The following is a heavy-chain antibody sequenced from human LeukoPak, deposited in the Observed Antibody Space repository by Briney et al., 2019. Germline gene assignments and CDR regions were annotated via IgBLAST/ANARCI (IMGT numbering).Heavy chain of an antibody. Sequence: SETLSLTFTVSGGSISSGGYYWSWIRQHPGKGLEWIGYIYYSGSTYYNPSLKSRVTISVDTSKNQFSLKLSSVTAADTAVYYCARDRGPYSGYDSYYFDYWGQGTLVTVSS. V-gene: IGHV4-31*03. CDR2: IYYSGST. J-gene: IGHJ4*02. D-gene: IGHD5-12*01. CDR3: ARDRGPYSGYDSYYFDY. CDR1: GGSISSGGYY.